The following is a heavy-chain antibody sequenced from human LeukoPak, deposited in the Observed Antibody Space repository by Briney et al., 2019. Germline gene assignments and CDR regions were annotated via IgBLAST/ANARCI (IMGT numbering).Heavy chain of an antibody. Sequence: GGSLRLSCAASGFTVSSNYMSWVHQAPGKGLEWVSVIYSGGSTYYADSVKGRFTISRDNSTNTLYLQMNSLRAEDTAVYYCARLGCSGGSCYSGEDYFDYWGQGTLVTVSS. J-gene: IGHJ4*02. D-gene: IGHD2-15*01. CDR3: ARLGCSGGSCYSGEDYFDY. V-gene: IGHV3-53*01. CDR1: GFTVSSNY. CDR2: IYSGGST.